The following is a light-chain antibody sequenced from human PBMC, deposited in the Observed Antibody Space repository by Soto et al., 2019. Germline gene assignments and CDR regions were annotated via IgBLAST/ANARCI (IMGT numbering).Light chain of an antibody. J-gene: IGLJ1*01. V-gene: IGLV1-44*01. CDR3: ATWDDSRNGYV. Sequence: QSVLTQSPSASGTPGQRVTISASGSSSNIGSNTVSWYQQLPGTAPKLLIYDNDERPSGVPARFSGSKSGTSASLAISGLQSEDEGDYYCATWDDSRNGYVFGPGTKVTVL. CDR1: SSNIGSNT. CDR2: DND.